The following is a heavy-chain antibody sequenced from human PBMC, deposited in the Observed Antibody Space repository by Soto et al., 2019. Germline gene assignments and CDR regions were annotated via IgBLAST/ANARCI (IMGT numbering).Heavy chain of an antibody. CDR3: AGGGGVNSVFDI. J-gene: IGHJ3*02. CDR1: GGSISSSSYY. CDR2: IYYSGST. V-gene: IGHV4-39*01. Sequence: SETLSLTCTVSGGSISSSSYYWGCIRQPPGKGLEWIGSIYYSGSTYYNPSLKSRVTISVDTSKNQFSLKLSSVTAADTAVYTGAGGGGVNSVFDIWVNGTLVPVSP. D-gene: IGHD3-16*01.